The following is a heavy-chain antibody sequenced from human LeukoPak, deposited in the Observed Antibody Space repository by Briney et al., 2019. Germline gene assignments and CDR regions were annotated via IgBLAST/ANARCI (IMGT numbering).Heavy chain of an antibody. D-gene: IGHD6-19*01. CDR3: ARGRNSSGWYRY. Sequence: SETLSLTCAVYGGSFSGYYWSWIRQPPGKGLEWIGEINHSGSTNYNPSLKSRVTISVDTSKNQFSLKLSFVTAADTAVYYCARGRNSSGWYRYWGQGTLVTVSS. V-gene: IGHV4-34*01. CDR2: INHSGST. CDR1: GGSFSGYY. J-gene: IGHJ4*02.